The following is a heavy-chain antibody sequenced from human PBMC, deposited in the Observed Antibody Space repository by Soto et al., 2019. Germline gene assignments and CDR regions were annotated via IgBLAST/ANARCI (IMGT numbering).Heavy chain of an antibody. CDR3: ARDLRRSSWGDNHYYYGMDG. V-gene: IGHV4-59*01. D-gene: IGHD6-13*01. CDR2: IHYSGST. J-gene: IGHJ6*02. Sequence: PSETLSLTCTVSGGSISSYYWSWIRQPPGKGLEWIGYIHYSGSTKYNPSLMSRVTISVDTSKNQFSLKLSSVTAADTVVYYCARDLRRSSWGDNHYYYGMDGWGQGTTVTVSS. CDR1: GGSISSYY.